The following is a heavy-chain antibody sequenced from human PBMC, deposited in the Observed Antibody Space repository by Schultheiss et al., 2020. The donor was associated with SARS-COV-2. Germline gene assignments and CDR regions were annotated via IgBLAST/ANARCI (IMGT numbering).Heavy chain of an antibody. CDR2: IYYSGST. Sequence: SETLSLTCTVSGGSISSGDYYWSWIRQPPGKGLEWIGYIYYSGSTYYNPSLKSRVTISVDTSKNQFSLKLSSVTAADTAVYYCARAQRITMIVVVITGAFDIWGQGTMVTVSS. D-gene: IGHD3-22*01. V-gene: IGHV4-30-4*01. CDR3: ARAQRITMIVVVITGAFDI. J-gene: IGHJ3*02. CDR1: GGSISSGDYY.